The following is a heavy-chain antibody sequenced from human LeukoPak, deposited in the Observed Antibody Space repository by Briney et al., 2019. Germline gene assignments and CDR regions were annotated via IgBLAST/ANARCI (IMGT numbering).Heavy chain of an antibody. J-gene: IGHJ4*02. CDR1: GDSITTSSYY. V-gene: IGHV4-39*01. Sequence: SETLSLTCTVSGDSITTSSYYWGWIRQPPGKGLEWIGNIYYSGSTYYNPSLKSRVTISVGTSKNQFSLWLSSVTAADTAVYYCARLETYDSTLDYWGQGTLVTVPS. D-gene: IGHD3-22*01. CDR2: IYYSGST. CDR3: ARLETYDSTLDY.